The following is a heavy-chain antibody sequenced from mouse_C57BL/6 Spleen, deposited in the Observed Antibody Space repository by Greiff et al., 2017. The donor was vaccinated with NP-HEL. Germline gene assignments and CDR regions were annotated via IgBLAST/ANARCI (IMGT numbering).Heavy chain of an antibody. CDR3: AREYYYGSTLDY. CDR1: GYTFTDYY. CDR2: INPNNGGT. J-gene: IGHJ2*01. Sequence: EVQLQQSGPELVKPGASVKISCKASGYTFTDYYMNWVKQSHGKSLEWIGDINPNNGGTSYNQKFKGKATLTVDKSSSTAYMELRSLTSEDSAVYYCAREYYYGSTLDYWGQGTTLTVSS. D-gene: IGHD1-1*01. V-gene: IGHV1-26*01.